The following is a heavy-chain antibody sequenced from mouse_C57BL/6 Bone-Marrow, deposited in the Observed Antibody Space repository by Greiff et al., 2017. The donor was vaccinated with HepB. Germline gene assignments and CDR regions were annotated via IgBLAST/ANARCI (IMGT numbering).Heavy chain of an antibody. V-gene: IGHV1-54*01. CDR2: INPGSGGT. CDR1: GYAFTNYL. Sequence: QVQLKQSGAELVRPGTSVKVSCKASGYAFTNYLIEWVKQRPGQGLEWIGVINPGSGGTNYNEKFKGKATLTADKSSSTTYMQLGSLASEDSAVYFCTRKDWDVWYFDVWGTGTTVTVSS. CDR3: TRKDWDVWYFDV. J-gene: IGHJ1*03. D-gene: IGHD4-1*01.